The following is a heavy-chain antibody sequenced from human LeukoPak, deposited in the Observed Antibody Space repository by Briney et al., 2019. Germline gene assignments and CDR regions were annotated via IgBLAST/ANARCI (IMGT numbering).Heavy chain of an antibody. J-gene: IGHJ3*02. D-gene: IGHD3-3*01. CDR3: ARDQGSYDFWSGSSVDAFDI. Sequence: SETLSLTCTVSGGSISSGDYSWSWIRQPPGKGLEWIGYIYYSGSTYYNPSLKSRVTISVDTSKNQFSLKLSSVTAADTAVYYCARDQGSYDFWSGSSVDAFDIWGQGTMVTVSS. CDR1: GGSISSGDYS. CDR2: IYYSGST. V-gene: IGHV4-30-4*01.